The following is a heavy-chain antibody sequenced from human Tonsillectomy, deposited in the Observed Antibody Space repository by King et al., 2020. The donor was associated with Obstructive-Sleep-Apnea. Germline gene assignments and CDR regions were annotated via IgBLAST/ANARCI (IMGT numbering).Heavy chain of an antibody. CDR3: DYSPTDFFDSGSYSD. Sequence: LQLQESGPGLVKPSETLSLTCSVSGGSITSNGHYWGWIRQPPGKGLEGIGTISFSGTPYYVPSLKSRVTISLDTSNNQFSLKLSSVTAADTAVYYCDYSPTDFFDSGSYSDWGQGTLVTVSS. J-gene: IGHJ4*02. CDR1: GGSITSNGHY. CDR2: ISFSGTP. D-gene: IGHD3-10*01. V-gene: IGHV4-39*07.